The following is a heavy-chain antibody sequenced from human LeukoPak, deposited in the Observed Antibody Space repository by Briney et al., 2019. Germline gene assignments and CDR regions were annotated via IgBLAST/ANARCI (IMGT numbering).Heavy chain of an antibody. CDR2: INHSGIT. D-gene: IGHD1-14*01. CDR3: ARERISARRYIDY. J-gene: IGHJ4*02. V-gene: IGHV4-34*01. CDR1: GGSFSYYY. Sequence: PSETLSLTCAVYGGSFSYYYWSWIRQPPGKGLEWIGEINHSGITNYNPSLKSRVTISADTSKNQFSLKLSSVTAADTAVYYCARERISARRYIDYWGQGTLVTVSS.